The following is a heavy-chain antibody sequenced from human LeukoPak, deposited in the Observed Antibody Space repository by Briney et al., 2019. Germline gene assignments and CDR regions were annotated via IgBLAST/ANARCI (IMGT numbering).Heavy chain of an antibody. J-gene: IGHJ4*02. Sequence: SQTLSLTCAVSGGSISSGGYSWSWIRQPPGEGLEWIGYIYHSGSTYYNPSLKSRVTISVDRSKNQFSLKLSSVTAADTAVYYCARGIGLLWFGELLYPHFDYWGQGTLVTVSS. CDR1: GGSISSGGYS. CDR3: ARGIGLLWFGELLYPHFDY. D-gene: IGHD3-10*01. V-gene: IGHV4-30-2*01. CDR2: IYHSGST.